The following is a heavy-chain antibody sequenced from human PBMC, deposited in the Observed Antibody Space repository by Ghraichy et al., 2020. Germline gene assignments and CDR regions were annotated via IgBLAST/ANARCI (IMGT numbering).Heavy chain of an antibody. CDR1: RFTFSNYW. J-gene: IGHJ3*02. V-gene: IGHV3-7*01. Sequence: GGSLRLSCAASRFTFSNYWMSWVRQAPGKGLEWVASIKQDGSGKYYVDSVKGRFAISRDNAKNSLYLHVNSLRAEDTAVYYCAREGSYLDAFDMWGQGTMVTVSS. D-gene: IGHD1-26*01. CDR3: AREGSYLDAFDM. CDR2: IKQDGSGK.